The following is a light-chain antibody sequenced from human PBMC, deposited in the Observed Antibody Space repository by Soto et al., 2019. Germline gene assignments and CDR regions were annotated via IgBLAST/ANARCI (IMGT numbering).Light chain of an antibody. CDR3: CSYAGVGV. J-gene: IGLJ2*01. CDR2: EGS. CDR1: SSDVGSYNL. V-gene: IGLV2-23*01. Sequence: QSALTQPASVSGSPGQSITISCTGTSSDVGSYNLVSWYQQHPGKAPKLMIYEGSKRPSGVSNRFSGSKSGNTASLTISGLQAEDEADYYCCSYAGVGVFGEGTKLTVL.